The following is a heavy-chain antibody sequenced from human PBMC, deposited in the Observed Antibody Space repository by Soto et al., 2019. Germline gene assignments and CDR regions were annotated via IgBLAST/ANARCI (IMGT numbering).Heavy chain of an antibody. V-gene: IGHV3-73*02. Sequence: EVQLVESGGGLVQPGGSLKLSCAASGFTFSDSAMNWVRQASGKGLEWVGRIRTKANSYATAYAASGKGRFTISRDDSMNTAYLEMNSLKTADTAVYYGSRPTYYGWGSYEGSWGQGTLVTVSS. CDR3: SRPTYYGWGSYEGS. D-gene: IGHD3-10*01. J-gene: IGHJ5*02. CDR2: IRTKANSYAT. CDR1: GFTFSDSA.